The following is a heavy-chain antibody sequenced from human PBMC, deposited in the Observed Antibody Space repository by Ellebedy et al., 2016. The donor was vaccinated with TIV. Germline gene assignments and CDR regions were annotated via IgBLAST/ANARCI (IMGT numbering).Heavy chain of an antibody. CDR2: ISGSGGTT. CDR3: AKYNDFDY. V-gene: IGHV3-23*01. CDR1: GIIFSNYA. D-gene: IGHD3-3*01. Sequence: GESLKISCAASGIIFSNYAMCWVRQVAGKGLEWVSGISGSGGTTYYADSVKGRFTISRDNSRNTLYLKMNSVRADDTAVYYCAKYNDFDYWGQGTLVTVSS. J-gene: IGHJ4*02.